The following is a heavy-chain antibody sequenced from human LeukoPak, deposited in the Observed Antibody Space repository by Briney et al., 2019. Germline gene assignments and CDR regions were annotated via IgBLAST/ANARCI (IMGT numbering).Heavy chain of an antibody. CDR2: IYSGGST. J-gene: IGHJ4*02. CDR3: ARQNDYIHDY. V-gene: IGHV3-53*01. CDR1: GFTDSNNY. Sequence: TGGSLRLSCAASGFTDSNNYMSWVRQAPGKGLEWVSVIYSGGSTYYADSVKGRFTISRDNSRNTLYLQMDSLRAEDTAVYYCARQNDYIHDYWGQGTLVTVSS. D-gene: IGHD4-11*01.